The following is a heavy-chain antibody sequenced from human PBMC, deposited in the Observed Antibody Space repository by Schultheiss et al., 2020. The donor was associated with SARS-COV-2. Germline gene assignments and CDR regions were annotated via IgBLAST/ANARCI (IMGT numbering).Heavy chain of an antibody. CDR1: GFTFSSYG. D-gene: IGHD2-21*02. J-gene: IGHJ4*02. V-gene: IGHV3-33*03. Sequence: GGSLRLSCAASGFTFSSYGMHWVRQAPGKGLEWVAVIWYDGSNKYYADSVKGRFTISRDNAKNTLYLQMNSLRAEDTAVYYCAKDLVFDLVGTFDYWGQGTLVTVSS. CDR2: IWYDGSNK. CDR3: AKDLVFDLVGTFDY.